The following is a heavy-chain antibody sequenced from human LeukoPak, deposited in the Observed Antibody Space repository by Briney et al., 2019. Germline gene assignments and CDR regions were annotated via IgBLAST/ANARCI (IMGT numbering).Heavy chain of an antibody. CDR1: GDSISPYY. V-gene: IGHV4-4*09. D-gene: IGHD3-3*01. CDR2: ILTSGSN. CDR3: ARLSAAVHLGAFDL. J-gene: IGHJ3*01. Sequence: SETLSLTCAVSGDSISPYYWAWIRQPPGKGLEWIGYILTSGSNNQYPSLKSRVTISVDKSKNHFSLRLTSVTAADTAVYYCARLSAAVHLGAFDLWGQGTMVTVSS.